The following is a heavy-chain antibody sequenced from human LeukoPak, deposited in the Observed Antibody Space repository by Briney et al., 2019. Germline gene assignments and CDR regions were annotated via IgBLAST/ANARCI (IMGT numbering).Heavy chain of an antibody. CDR3: ARGRYLTTSGGAAAGFLDY. D-gene: IGHD6-13*01. CDR1: GGSFSGYY. Sequence: SETLSLTCAVYGGSFSGYYWSWIRRPPGKGLEWIGEINHSGSTNYNPSLKSRVTISVDTSKNQFSLKLSSVTAADTAVYYCARGRYLTTSGGAAAGFLDYWGQGSLVTVST. CDR2: INHSGST. J-gene: IGHJ4*02. V-gene: IGHV4-34*01.